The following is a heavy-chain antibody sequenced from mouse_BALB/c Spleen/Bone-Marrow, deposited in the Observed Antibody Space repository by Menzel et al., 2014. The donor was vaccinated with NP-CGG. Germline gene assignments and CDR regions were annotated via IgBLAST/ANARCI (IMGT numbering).Heavy chain of an antibody. V-gene: IGHV5-12*02. CDR2: ISNGGGST. Sequence: EVKLQESGGGLVQPGGSLKLSCATSGFTFSDYYMFWVRQTPEKRLEWVAYISNGGGSTYYPDTVKGRFTISRDNAKNTLYLQMSRLKSEDTAMYYCARQGYDVAMDYRGQGTSVAVSS. CDR1: GFTFSDYY. J-gene: IGHJ4*01. D-gene: IGHD2-14*01. CDR3: ARQGYDVAMDY.